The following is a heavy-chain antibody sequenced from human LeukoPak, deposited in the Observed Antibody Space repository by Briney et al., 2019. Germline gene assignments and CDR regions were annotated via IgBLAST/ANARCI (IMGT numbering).Heavy chain of an antibody. Sequence: SETLSLTCAVFGGSFSGYYWNWIRQPPGKGLEWIGQINPSRNTNYNPSLKSRVTISVDTSKKQFSLKLSSVTAADTAVYYCARRYDFWSGYPPPLDYWGHGTLVTVSS. D-gene: IGHD3-3*01. V-gene: IGHV4-34*01. CDR2: INPSRNT. J-gene: IGHJ4*01. CDR1: GGSFSGYY. CDR3: ARRYDFWSGYPPPLDY.